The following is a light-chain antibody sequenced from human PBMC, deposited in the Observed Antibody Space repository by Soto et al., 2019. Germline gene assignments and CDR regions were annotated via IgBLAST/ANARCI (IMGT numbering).Light chain of an antibody. CDR2: KAS. CDR3: KHYNSYSDA. CDR1: QTISSW. Sequence: IRMTQSPSTLSGSVGDRVTITCRASQTISSWLAWYQQKPGKAPKLLIYKASTLKSGVPSRFSGSGSGKEFTLTISSLQPDDFATYYCKHYNSYSDAFGHGTKVEIX. J-gene: IGKJ1*01. V-gene: IGKV1-5*03.